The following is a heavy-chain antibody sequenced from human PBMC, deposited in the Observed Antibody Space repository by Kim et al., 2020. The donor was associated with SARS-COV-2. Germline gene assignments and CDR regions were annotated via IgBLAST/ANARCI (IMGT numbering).Heavy chain of an antibody. Sequence: SETLSLTCTVSGGSISSGSYYWSWIRQPAGKGLEWIGRIYTSGSTNYNPSLKSRVTISVDTSKNQFSLKLSSVTAADTAVYYCARLGLTYYYYGMDVWGQGTTVTVSS. CDR1: GGSISSGSYY. D-gene: IGHD3-10*01. CDR3: ARLGLTYYYYGMDV. J-gene: IGHJ6*02. V-gene: IGHV4-61*02. CDR2: IYTSGST.